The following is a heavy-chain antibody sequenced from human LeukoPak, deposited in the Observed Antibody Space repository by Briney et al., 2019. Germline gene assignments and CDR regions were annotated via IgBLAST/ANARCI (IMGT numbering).Heavy chain of an antibody. CDR1: GFTFSSYA. CDR3: AREVTMVRGVIISSYFDY. V-gene: IGHV3-30*04. D-gene: IGHD3-10*01. CDR2: ISYDGSNK. J-gene: IGHJ4*02. Sequence: GGSLRLSCAASGFTFSSYAMHWVRQAPGKGLEWVAVISYDGSNKYYADSVKGRFTISRDNPKNTLHLQMNSLRAEDTAVYYCAREVTMVRGVIISSYFDYWGQGTLVTVSS.